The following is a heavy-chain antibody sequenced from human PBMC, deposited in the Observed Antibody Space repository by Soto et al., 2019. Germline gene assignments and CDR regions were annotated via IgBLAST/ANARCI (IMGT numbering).Heavy chain of an antibody. CDR1: GYDFFKYN. J-gene: IGHJ4*02. V-gene: IGHV1-46*01. CDR2: INPNGGYT. Sequence: QVQLVQSGAEVKKPGASVKVSCKTSGYDFFKYNMHWVRQAPGQGLEWMGVINPNGGYTRHAQKFQRRVIMTRDTSSKIVYGELSGVTSADTAMYYCTRADSDDVILPDVLPLFDLWGQGALVPVSS. D-gene: IGHD2-21*02. CDR3: TRADSDDVILPDVLPLFDL.